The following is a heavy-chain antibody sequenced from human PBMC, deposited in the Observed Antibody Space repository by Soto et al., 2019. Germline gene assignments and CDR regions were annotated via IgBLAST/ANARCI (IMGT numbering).Heavy chain of an antibody. V-gene: IGHV1-46*01. CDR2: INPSGGST. CDR3: ARDVGMASRPYLDY. Sequence: ASVKVSCKASGYTFTTYYMYWVRQAHGQGLEWMGIINPSGGSTSFAQKFQGRVTMTRDTSTSTVYMELISLTSEDTAVYYCARDVGMASRPYLDYWGQGTLVTVSS. CDR1: GYTFTTYY. J-gene: IGHJ4*02. D-gene: IGHD6-6*01.